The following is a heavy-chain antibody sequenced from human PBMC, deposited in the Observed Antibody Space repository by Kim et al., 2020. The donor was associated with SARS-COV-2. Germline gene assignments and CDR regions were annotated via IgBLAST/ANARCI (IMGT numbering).Heavy chain of an antibody. CDR2: ITYDFDT. V-gene: IGHV3-23*01. Sequence: GGSLRLSCAASGFTFSNYAMNWVRQAPGKGLEWVSTITYDFDTYYADSVKGRFTISRDNSKNTLYLQMNSLRAEDTALYYCARYCSGTSCYQGFDYLGQG. J-gene: IGHJ4*02. D-gene: IGHD2-15*01. CDR1: GFTFSNYA. CDR3: ARYCSGTSCYQGFDY.